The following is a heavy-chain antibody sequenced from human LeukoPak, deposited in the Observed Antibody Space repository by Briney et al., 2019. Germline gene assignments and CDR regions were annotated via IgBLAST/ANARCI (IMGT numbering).Heavy chain of an antibody. CDR3: AREYCSSTSCLDDP. CDR1: GYTFTGYY. V-gene: IGHV1-2*02. D-gene: IGHD2-2*01. CDR2: INPNSGGT. Sequence: GASVKVSCKASGYTFTGYYMHWVRQAPGQGLEWMGWINPNSGGTNYAQKFQGRVTMTRDTSINTAYTELSRLRSDDTAVYYCAREYCSSTSCLDDPWGQGTLVTVPS. J-gene: IGHJ5*02.